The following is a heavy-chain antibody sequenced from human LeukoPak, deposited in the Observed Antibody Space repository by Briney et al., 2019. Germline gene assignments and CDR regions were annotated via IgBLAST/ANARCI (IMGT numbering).Heavy chain of an antibody. D-gene: IGHD3-10*01. CDR1: GFTFSSYG. Sequence: GGSLRLSCAASGFTFSSYGMHWVRQAPGKGLEWVAVIWYDGSNKYYADSVKDRFTIFRDNSKNTLYLQMNSLRAEDTAVYYCARARDRGVINSFFDYWGQGTLVTVSS. J-gene: IGHJ4*02. V-gene: IGHV3-33*01. CDR2: IWYDGSNK. CDR3: ARARDRGVINSFFDY.